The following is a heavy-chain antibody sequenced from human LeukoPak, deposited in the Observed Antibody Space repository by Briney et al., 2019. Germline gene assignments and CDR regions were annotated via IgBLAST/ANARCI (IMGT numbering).Heavy chain of an antibody. CDR2: INWNGGST. CDR1: GFTFDDCG. Sequence: PGGSLRLSCAASGFTFDDCGMSWVRHAPGKGLEWVSGINWNGGSTGYADSVKGRFTISRDNAKNSLYLQMNSLRAEDTALYYCATGAGYYMDVWGKGTTVTVSS. CDR3: ATGAGYYMDV. V-gene: IGHV3-20*04. J-gene: IGHJ6*03.